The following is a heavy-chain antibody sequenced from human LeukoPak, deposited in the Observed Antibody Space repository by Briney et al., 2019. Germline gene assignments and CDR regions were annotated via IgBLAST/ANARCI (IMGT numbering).Heavy chain of an antibody. D-gene: IGHD3-10*01. CDR1: GFTFDDYA. CDR3: AKGSLLWFGELYH. CDR2: ISGDGGGT. Sequence: GGSLRLSCAASGFTFDDYAMHWVRQPPGRGLEWVSLISGDGGGTFCTDSVKGRFSISKDNSKKSLYLQMSSLRTEDTALYYCAKGSLLWFGELYHWGQGTLVTVSS. J-gene: IGHJ5*02. V-gene: IGHV3-43*02.